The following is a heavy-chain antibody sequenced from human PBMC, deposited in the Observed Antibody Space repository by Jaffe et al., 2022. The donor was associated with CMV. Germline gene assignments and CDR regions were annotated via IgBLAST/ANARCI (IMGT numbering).Heavy chain of an antibody. Sequence: QVQLQQWGAGLLKPSETLSLTCAVYGGSFSGYYWSWIRQPPGKGLEWIGEINHSGSTNYNPSLKSRVTISVDTSKNQFSLKLSSVTAADTAVYYCARVLRAVAVHYYYYYGMDVWGQGTTVTVSS. CDR3: ARVLRAVAVHYYYYYGMDV. D-gene: IGHD6-19*01. CDR2: INHSGST. J-gene: IGHJ6*02. V-gene: IGHV4-34*01. CDR1: GGSFSGYY.